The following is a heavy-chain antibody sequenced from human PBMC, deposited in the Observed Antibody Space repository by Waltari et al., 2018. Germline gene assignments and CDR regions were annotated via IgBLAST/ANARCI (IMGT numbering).Heavy chain of an antibody. Sequence: EVQLVESGGGLVQPGGSLRLSCVASGFTFSTYNMNWVRQAPGKGLESVAYIDLDGSDTAYVDSVKGRFTISRDNAKSTVYLQMNSLRVDDTAVYYCTRGGFSHSMDVWGHGTTVTVSS. J-gene: IGHJ6*02. CDR2: IDLDGSDT. D-gene: IGHD3-3*01. CDR1: GFTFSTYN. CDR3: TRGGFSHSMDV. V-gene: IGHV3-74*02.